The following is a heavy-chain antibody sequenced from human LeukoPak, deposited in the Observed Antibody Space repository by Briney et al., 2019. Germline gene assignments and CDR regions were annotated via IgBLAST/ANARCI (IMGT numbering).Heavy chain of an antibody. Sequence: SETLSLTCAVYGGSFSAYYWSWIRQPPGKGLEWIGEINHTGSTSYNPSLKSRVTISVDTSKNHFSLELSSVTAADTAVYFCARGRVSSSSWSSTYYYYFYMDVWGKGTTVTVSS. J-gene: IGHJ6*03. V-gene: IGHV4-34*01. CDR1: GGSFSAYY. CDR3: ARGRVSSSSWSSTYYYYFYMDV. D-gene: IGHD6-13*01. CDR2: INHTGST.